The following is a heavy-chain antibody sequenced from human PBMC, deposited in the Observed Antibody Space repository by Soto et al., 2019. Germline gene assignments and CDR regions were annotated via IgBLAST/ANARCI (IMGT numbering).Heavy chain of an antibody. CDR3: AGGNALDV. J-gene: IGHJ6*02. V-gene: IGHV3-7*01. CDR2: IHQDGNEK. CDR1: RFTFSTYW. Sequence: SCAASRFTFSTYWMTWVRLTPGKGLEWVANIHQDGNEKYYMDSVKGRFTISRDNAKNSLYLQMTSLRAEDTAVYYCAGGNALDVWGQGTTVTVSS.